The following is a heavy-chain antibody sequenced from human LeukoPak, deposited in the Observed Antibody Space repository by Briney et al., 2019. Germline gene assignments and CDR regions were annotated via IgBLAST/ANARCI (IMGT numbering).Heavy chain of an antibody. CDR2: IYYSGST. CDR1: GGSMSPYH. Sequence: PSETLSLTCTVSGGSMSPYHWGWIRQPPGKGLEWTGYIYYSGSTNYNPSLKSRVTISVDTSKNQFSLKLSSVTAADTAVYYCARSPPRYSGSYTHYDYWGQGTLVTVSS. CDR3: ARSPPRYSGSYTHYDY. D-gene: IGHD1-26*01. V-gene: IGHV4-59*12. J-gene: IGHJ4*02.